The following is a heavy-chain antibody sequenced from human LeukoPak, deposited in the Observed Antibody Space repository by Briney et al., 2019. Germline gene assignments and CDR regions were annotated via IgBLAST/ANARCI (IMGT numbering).Heavy chain of an antibody. V-gene: IGHV1-2*06. Sequence: ASVKVSCKASGYTFTGYYIHWVRQAPGQGLEWMGRMNPDSGGTNYAQKYQGRVTLTRDTSIGTAYMEVTRLRSDDTAVYYCAKDMGAQDAFDIRGQGTMVTVSS. CDR2: MNPDSGGT. D-gene: IGHD1-26*01. CDR1: GYTFTGYY. J-gene: IGHJ3*02. CDR3: AKDMGAQDAFDI.